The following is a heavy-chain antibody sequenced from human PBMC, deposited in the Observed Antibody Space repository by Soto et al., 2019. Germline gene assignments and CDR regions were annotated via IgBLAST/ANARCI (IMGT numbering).Heavy chain of an antibody. V-gene: IGHV3-48*01. Sequence: GGSLRLSCAASGFTFSSYSMNWVRQAPGKGLEWVSYISSSSSTIYYAGSVKGRFTISRDNAKNSLYLQMNSLRAEDTAVYYCARDYIVATFLAPTWGQGTLVTVSS. J-gene: IGHJ4*02. CDR2: ISSSSSTI. CDR1: GFTFSSYS. D-gene: IGHD5-12*01. CDR3: ARDYIVATFLAPT.